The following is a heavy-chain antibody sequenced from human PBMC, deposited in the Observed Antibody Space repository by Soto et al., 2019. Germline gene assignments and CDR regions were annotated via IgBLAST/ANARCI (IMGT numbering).Heavy chain of an antibody. CDR1: GFTLGDYA. J-gene: IGHJ4*02. Sequence: GGSLRLSCTVSGFTLGDYAMSWVRQAPGKGLEGVGFIRPQAYSGTTEYAASVKGRFTISRDAFKSIVYLQMNSLQTEDTAIYYCTRNWDFYDGYSTYYFDSWGQGTLVTVSS. CDR3: TRNWDFYDGYSTYYFDS. D-gene: IGHD3-3*01. V-gene: IGHV3-49*04. CDR2: IRPQAYSGTT.